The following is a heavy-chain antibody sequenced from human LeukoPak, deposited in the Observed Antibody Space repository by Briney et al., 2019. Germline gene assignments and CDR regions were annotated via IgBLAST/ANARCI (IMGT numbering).Heavy chain of an antibody. J-gene: IGHJ4*02. D-gene: IGHD3-10*01. Sequence: SETLSLTCTVSGGSISSSSYYWGWIRQPPGKGLEWIGSIYYSGSTYYNPSLKSRVTISVDTSKNQFSLKLSSVTAADTAVYYCARVQFGEFAWIDYWGEGTLVTVSS. CDR2: IYYSGST. CDR1: GGSISSSSYY. CDR3: ARVQFGEFAWIDY. V-gene: IGHV4-39*07.